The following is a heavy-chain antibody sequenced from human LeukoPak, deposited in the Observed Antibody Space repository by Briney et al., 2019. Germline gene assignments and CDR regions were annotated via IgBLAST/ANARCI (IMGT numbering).Heavy chain of an antibody. CDR3: AKDNRRHYTSGPNPDSLH. V-gene: IGHV3-9*01. CDR2: ISWNSGSI. J-gene: IGHJ4*02. Sequence: AGGSLRLSCAASGFTFSDYWMHWVRQPPGKGLEWVSGISWNSGSIDYADSVKGRFTISRDNAKNSLYLQMNSLRVEDTAFYYCAKDNRRHYTSGPNPDSLHWGQGALVTVSS. D-gene: IGHD6-19*01. CDR1: GFTFSDYW.